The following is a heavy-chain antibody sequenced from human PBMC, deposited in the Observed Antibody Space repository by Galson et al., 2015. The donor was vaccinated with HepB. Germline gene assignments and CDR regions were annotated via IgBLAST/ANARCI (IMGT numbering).Heavy chain of an antibody. V-gene: IGHV4-4*07. J-gene: IGHJ4*02. Sequence: ETLSLTCTVSGGSISSYYWSWIRQPAGKGLEWIGRIYTSGSTNYNPSLKSRVTMSVDTSKNQCSLKLSSVTAADTAVYYCASTRHDYGDYGAWNYFDYWGQGTLVTVSS. CDR1: GGSISSYY. D-gene: IGHD4-17*01. CDR2: IYTSGST. CDR3: ASTRHDYGDYGAWNYFDY.